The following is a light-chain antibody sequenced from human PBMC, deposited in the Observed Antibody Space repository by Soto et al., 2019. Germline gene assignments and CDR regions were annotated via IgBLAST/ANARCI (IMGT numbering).Light chain of an antibody. V-gene: IGKV3-20*01. CDR3: QQYGNSLFT. J-gene: IGKJ5*01. CDR1: QSISSNY. CDR2: GSS. Sequence: EIVLTQSPGTLSLSPGERATLSCWASQSISSNYLAWYQQKPGQPPRLLISGSSIRATGIPKRFSGSASGTNFTLTISSLEPEDFALYFCQQYGNSLFTFGQGTRLEIK.